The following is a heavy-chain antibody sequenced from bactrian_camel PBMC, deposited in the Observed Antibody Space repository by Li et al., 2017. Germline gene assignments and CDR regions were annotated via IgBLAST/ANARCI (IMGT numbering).Heavy chain of an antibody. CDR3: ATDFVRYSDYSGAFFY. D-gene: IGHD4*01. CDR2: IYSDGSNT. CDR1: GFAFGTYY. V-gene: IGHV3-2*01. Sequence: HVQLVESGGDLVQPGGSLRFSCGASGFAFGTYYMSWVRQAPGKGLEWVSSIYSDGSNTYYADSVKGRFTISRDNAKNTVYLQMNSLKSEDTALYYCATDFVRYSDYSGAFFYWGQGTQVTVS. J-gene: IGHJ4*01.